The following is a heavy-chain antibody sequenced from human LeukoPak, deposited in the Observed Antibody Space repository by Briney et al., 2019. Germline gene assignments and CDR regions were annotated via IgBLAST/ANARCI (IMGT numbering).Heavy chain of an antibody. CDR2: INHSGST. V-gene: IGHV4-34*01. J-gene: IGHJ4*02. Sequence: SETLSLTCAVYGGSFSGYYWSWIRQPPGKGLEWIGEINHSGSTNYNPSLKSRVTISVDTSKNQFSLKLSSVTAADTAVYYYARVRYGGNPDFDYWGQGTLVTVSS. CDR3: ARVRYGGNPDFDY. CDR1: GGSFSGYY. D-gene: IGHD4-23*01.